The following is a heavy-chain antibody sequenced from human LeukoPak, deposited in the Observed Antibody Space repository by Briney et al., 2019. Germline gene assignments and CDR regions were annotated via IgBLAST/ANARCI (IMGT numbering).Heavy chain of an antibody. V-gene: IGHV1-8*01. CDR1: GYIFTNYD. CDR2: MNPNSGDT. D-gene: IGHD2-8*02. CDR3: ARTARTGSGYEYYYYMDV. Sequence: ASVKVSCKAPGYIFTNYDINWVRQAPGQGLEWMGWMNPNSGDTGYAQRFQGRFTISMNTSISTAYMELSSLRSDDTAIYFCARTARTGSGYEYYYYMDVWGKGTTVTVSS. J-gene: IGHJ6*03.